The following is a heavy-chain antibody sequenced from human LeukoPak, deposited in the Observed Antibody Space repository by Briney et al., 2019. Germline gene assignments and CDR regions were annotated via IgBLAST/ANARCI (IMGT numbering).Heavy chain of an antibody. D-gene: IGHD1-26*01. CDR2: IRYDGSNE. V-gene: IGHV3-30*02. CDR3: AKGREQYFDY. J-gene: IGHJ4*02. CDR1: GFTFNSYG. Sequence: GGSLRLSCAASGFTFNSYGMHWVRQAPGKGLEWVAFIRYDGSNEYYPDSVKGRFTISRDNSKNTLYLQMNSLRAEDTAVYYCAKGREQYFDYWGQGTLVTVSS.